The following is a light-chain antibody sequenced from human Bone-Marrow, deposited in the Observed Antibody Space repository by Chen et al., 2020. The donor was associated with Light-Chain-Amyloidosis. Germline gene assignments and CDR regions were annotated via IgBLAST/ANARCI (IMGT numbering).Light chain of an antibody. J-gene: IGKJ1*01. Sequence: DIVLTQSPLTLPVTPGEPASISCRSSQSLRHSNGINYLDWFLQRPGQSPQLLIYVASDRASGVPERFSGSGSGTEFTLEISRVEAEDVGIYFCMQTLESPTFGQGTKVEI. CDR2: VAS. CDR1: QSLRHSNGINY. V-gene: IGKV2-28*01. CDR3: MQTLESPT.